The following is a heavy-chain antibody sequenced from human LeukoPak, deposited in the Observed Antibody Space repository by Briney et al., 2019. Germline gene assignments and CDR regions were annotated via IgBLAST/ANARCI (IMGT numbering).Heavy chain of an antibody. Sequence: GASVKVSCKASGYTFTSYAMHWVRQAPGQRLEWMGWIIAGNGKTKYSQKFQGRVTFTRDTSASTAYVELSSLRSEDTAVYYCARDLGVVVIPTGEYYFDYWGQGTLVTVSS. CDR2: IIAGNGKT. CDR1: GYTFTSYA. D-gene: IGHD3-22*01. V-gene: IGHV1-3*01. J-gene: IGHJ4*02. CDR3: ARDLGVVVIPTGEYYFDY.